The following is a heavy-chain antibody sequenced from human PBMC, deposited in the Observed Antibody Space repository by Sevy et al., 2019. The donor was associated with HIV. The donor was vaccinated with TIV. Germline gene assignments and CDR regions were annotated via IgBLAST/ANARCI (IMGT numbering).Heavy chain of an antibody. CDR2: SYSDDSR. Sequence: GGSLRLSCAASGFTVTNYYISWVRQAPGKGLDWVALSYSDDSRYFADSVRGRFTISRDSLKNTLYLQMNSLRAEDTAVYYCARLHPHIAAARAMDVWGQGTTVTVSS. CDR3: ARLHPHIAAARAMDV. CDR1: GFTVTNYY. V-gene: IGHV3-53*01. J-gene: IGHJ6*02. D-gene: IGHD6-13*01.